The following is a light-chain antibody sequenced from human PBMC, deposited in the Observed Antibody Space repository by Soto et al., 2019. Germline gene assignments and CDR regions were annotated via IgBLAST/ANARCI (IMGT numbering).Light chain of an antibody. CDR2: DVS. CDR3: CSFTSITGVVV. Sequence: QSVLTQPASVSGSPGQSITLSCIGTSSDVGGYDYVSWYRQHSGKAPKLLIYDVSDRASGISSRFSGSKSGNTASLTISGLQAEDEADYYFCSFTSITGVVVFGGGTKLTVL. J-gene: IGLJ3*02. CDR1: SSDVGGYDY. V-gene: IGLV2-14*01.